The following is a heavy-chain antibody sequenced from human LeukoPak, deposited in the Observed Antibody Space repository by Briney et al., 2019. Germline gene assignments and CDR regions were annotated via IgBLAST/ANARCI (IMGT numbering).Heavy chain of an antibody. Sequence: GRSLRPSSATSGFTLNHYALDWVRAAPGRGVECISYITSSGDVVTYADPVKGRFTMSRDNAKTSVCLPLTRFRPPPTPVYHCARDYYGDEDFDYWSQATLVTVSS. CDR2: ITSSGDVV. CDR3: ARDYYGDEDFDY. V-gene: IGHV3-48*03. D-gene: IGHD3-10*01. J-gene: IGHJ4*02. CDR1: GFTLNHYA.